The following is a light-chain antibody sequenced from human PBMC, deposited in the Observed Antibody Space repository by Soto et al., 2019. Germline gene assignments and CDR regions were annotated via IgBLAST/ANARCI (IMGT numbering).Light chain of an antibody. CDR1: QSVSSY. V-gene: IGKV3-11*02. Sequence: EIVLTQSPATLSLSPGERATLSCRASQSVSSYLAWYQQKPGQAPRLLIYDASNRATGIPARFSGSESGRDFTLTNSSLEPEDFAVYYCQQRSNWPLTFGGGTKVEIK. CDR2: DAS. J-gene: IGKJ4*01. CDR3: QQRSNWPLT.